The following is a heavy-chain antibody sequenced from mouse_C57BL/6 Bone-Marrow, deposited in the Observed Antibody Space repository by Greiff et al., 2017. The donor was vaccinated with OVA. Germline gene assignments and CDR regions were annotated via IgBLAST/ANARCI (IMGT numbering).Heavy chain of an antibody. CDR1: GYTFTDYE. CDR2: IDPETGGT. CDR3: TRGGYSP. V-gene: IGHV1-15*01. J-gene: IGHJ2*01. Sequence: QVQLQQSGAELVRPGASVTLSCKASGYTFTDYEMHWVKQTPVHGLEWIGAIDPETGGTAYNQKFKGKAKLTADKSSSTAYVELRSLTSEGAADYNCTRGGYSPWGQGTTLTVSS. D-gene: IGHD2-12*01.